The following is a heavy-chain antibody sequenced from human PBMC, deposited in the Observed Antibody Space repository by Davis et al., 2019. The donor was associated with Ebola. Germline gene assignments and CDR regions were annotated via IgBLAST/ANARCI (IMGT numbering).Heavy chain of an antibody. CDR1: GFTFSSYA. J-gene: IGHJ6*03. CDR3: AKGGYDFWSGYSFNYYMDV. D-gene: IGHD3-3*01. CDR2: ISGSGDST. Sequence: GESLKISCAASGFTFSSYAMSWVRQAPGKGLEWVSAISGSGDSTYYADSVKGRFTISRDNSKNTLYLQMNSLRAEDTAVYYCAKGGYDFWSGYSFNYYMDVWGKGTTVTVSS. V-gene: IGHV3-23*01.